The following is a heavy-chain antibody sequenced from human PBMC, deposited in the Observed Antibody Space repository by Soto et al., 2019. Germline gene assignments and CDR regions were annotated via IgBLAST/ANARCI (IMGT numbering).Heavy chain of an antibody. CDR2: ISYDGSNK. Sequence: QVQLVESGGGVVQPGRSLRLSCAASGFTFSSYGMHWVRQAPGKGLEWVAVISYDGSNKYYADSVRGRFTISRDNSKNTLYLQMSSRRDEDTAVYYCAKGAVSRYCSGGSCYTYYYYYMDVWGKGTTVTVSS. V-gene: IGHV3-30*18. CDR1: GFTFSSYG. J-gene: IGHJ6*03. D-gene: IGHD2-15*01. CDR3: AKGAVSRYCSGGSCYTYYYYYMDV.